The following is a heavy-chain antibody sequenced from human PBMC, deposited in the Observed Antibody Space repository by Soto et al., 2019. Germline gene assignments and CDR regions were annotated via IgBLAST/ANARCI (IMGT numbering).Heavy chain of an antibody. Sequence: GGSLRLSCAASGFTFSSYGMHWVRQAPGKGLEWVAVISYDGSNKYYADSVKGRFTISRDNSKNTLYLQMNSLRAEDTAVYYCAKDFGGGFDYWGQGTLVTVSS. V-gene: IGHV3-30*18. J-gene: IGHJ4*02. CDR3: AKDFGGGFDY. CDR1: GFTFSSYG. CDR2: ISYDGSNK. D-gene: IGHD3-10*01.